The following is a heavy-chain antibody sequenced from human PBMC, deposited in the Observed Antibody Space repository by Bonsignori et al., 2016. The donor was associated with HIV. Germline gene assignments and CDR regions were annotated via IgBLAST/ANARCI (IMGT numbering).Heavy chain of an antibody. Sequence: VKVSCKASGYTFDSYGISWVRQAPGQGLEWMGWISAYNGDTNYAQKFQGRVTMTADTSTSTAYLELRSLISDDTAVYYCAREGSSGYYWPLDYWGQGTLVTVSS. CDR2: ISAYNGDT. CDR3: AREGSSGYYWPLDY. D-gene: IGHD3-22*01. CDR1: GYTFDSYG. V-gene: IGHV1-18*01. J-gene: IGHJ4*02.